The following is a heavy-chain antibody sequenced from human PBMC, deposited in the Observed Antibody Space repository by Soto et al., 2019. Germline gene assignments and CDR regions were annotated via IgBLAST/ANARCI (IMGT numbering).Heavy chain of an antibody. CDR3: ARVGGSGRYNFDN. J-gene: IGHJ4*02. D-gene: IGHD6-19*01. CDR1: GYSVSSSDYY. Sequence: SETLSLTCSVSGYSVSSSDYYWAWIRQPPGKGLEWIGSMFYSGLTYYNPSLKSRVTLSVDTSKNQFSVRLNSVTAADTAVYYCARVGGSGRYNFDNWGQGTLVT. V-gene: IGHV4-39*01. CDR2: MFYSGLT.